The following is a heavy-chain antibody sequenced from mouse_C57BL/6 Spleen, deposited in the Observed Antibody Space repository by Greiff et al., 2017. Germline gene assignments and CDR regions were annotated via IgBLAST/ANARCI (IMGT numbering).Heavy chain of an antibody. J-gene: IGHJ1*03. D-gene: IGHD1-1*01. CDR1: GYTFTSYW. Sequence: VQLQQPGAELVMPGASVKLSCKASGYTFTSYWLHWVKQRPGQGLEWIGEIDPSDSYTNYNQKFKGKSTLTVDKSSSTAYMQLSSLTSEDSAVYYCARRMKYYGSSYGYFDVWGTGTTVTVSS. CDR2: IDPSDSYT. CDR3: ARRMKYYGSSYGYFDV. V-gene: IGHV1-69*01.